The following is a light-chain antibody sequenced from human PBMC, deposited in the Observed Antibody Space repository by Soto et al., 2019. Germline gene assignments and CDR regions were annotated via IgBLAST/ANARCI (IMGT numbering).Light chain of an antibody. J-gene: IGLJ2*01. CDR2: EVS. V-gene: IGLV2-18*02. CDR3: SSYTTSSTLV. Sequence: QSVLTQPPSVSGSPGQSVTISCTGTSSDVGYYNRVSWYQQPPGTAPKLMVFEVSNRPSGVPDRFSGSKSGNTASLTISGLQAEDEADYYCSSYTTSSTLVFGGGTKVTGL. CDR1: SSDVGYYNR.